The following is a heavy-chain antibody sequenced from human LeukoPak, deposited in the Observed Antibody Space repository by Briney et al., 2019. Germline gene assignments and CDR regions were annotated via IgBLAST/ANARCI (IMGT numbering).Heavy chain of an antibody. Sequence: GASVKVSCKASGYTFTSYGISWVRQAPGQGLEWMGWISAYNGNTNYAQKLQGRVTMTTDTSTSTAYVELRSLRSDDTAVYYCARLLGYCSGGSCYSVGGEFDYWGQGTLVTVSS. CDR1: GYTFTSYG. D-gene: IGHD2-15*01. V-gene: IGHV1-18*01. J-gene: IGHJ4*02. CDR3: ARLLGYCSGGSCYSVGGEFDY. CDR2: ISAYNGNT.